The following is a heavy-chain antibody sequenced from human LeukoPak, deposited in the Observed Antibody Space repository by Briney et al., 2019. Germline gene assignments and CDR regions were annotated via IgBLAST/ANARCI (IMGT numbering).Heavy chain of an antibody. J-gene: IGHJ4*02. CDR1: GGSISSSNW. CDR2: IYHSGST. CDR3: ARQMRFGELFASSGAFDY. V-gene: IGHV4-4*02. Sequence: SETLSLTCAVSGGSISSSNWWSWVRQPPGKGLEWIGEIYHSGSTNYNPSLKSRVTISVDKSKNQFSLKLSSVTAADTAVYYCARQMRFGELFASSGAFDYWGQGTLVTVSS. D-gene: IGHD3-10*01.